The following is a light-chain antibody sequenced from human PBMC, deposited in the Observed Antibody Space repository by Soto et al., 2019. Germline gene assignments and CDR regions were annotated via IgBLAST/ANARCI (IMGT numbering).Light chain of an antibody. Sequence: QSALTQPASVSGSPGQSITISCTGTSSDVGGYNYVSWYQQHPGKAPKLIISEVSNRPSGVSARFSGSKSGNTASLTISGLQAEDEADYYCTSYTSAISHVLLGGGTKLTVL. CDR2: EVS. V-gene: IGLV2-14*01. J-gene: IGLJ2*01. CDR1: SSDVGGYNY. CDR3: TSYTSAISHVL.